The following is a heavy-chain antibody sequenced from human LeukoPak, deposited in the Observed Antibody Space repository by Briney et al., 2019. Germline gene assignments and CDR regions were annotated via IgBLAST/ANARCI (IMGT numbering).Heavy chain of an antibody. CDR2: IWYDGSEK. D-gene: IGHD6-19*01. CDR3: ARGGTQWLVHDY. V-gene: IGHV3-33*01. J-gene: IGHJ4*02. CDR1: GFTFSNYG. Sequence: PGGSLRLSCAASGFTFSNYGMHWVRQAPGKGLEWVAVIWYDGSEKYYVDSVKGRFTISRDNSENTLYLQMNSLRAEDTAVYFCARGGTQWLVHDYWGQGTLVIVSS.